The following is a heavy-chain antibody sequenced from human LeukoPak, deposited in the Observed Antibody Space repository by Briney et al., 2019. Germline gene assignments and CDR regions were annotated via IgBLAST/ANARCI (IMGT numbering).Heavy chain of an antibody. Sequence: KPSETLSLTCTVSGGSISSSSYYWGWIRQPPGKGLEWIGSIYYSGSTYYNPSLKSRVTISVDTSKNQFSLKLSSVTAADTAVYYCARLPANYDSSGYYSSPPYYFDYWGQGTVVTVSS. CDR3: ARLPANYDSSGYYSSPPYYFDY. CDR1: GGSISSSSYY. CDR2: IYYSGST. J-gene: IGHJ4*02. V-gene: IGHV4-39*01. D-gene: IGHD3-22*01.